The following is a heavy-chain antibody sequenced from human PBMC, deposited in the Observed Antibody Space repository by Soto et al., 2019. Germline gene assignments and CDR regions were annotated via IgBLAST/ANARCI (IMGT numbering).Heavy chain of an antibody. CDR2: ISHSGST. V-gene: IGHV4-59*01. CDR1: GGSISDDY. J-gene: IGHJ5*02. D-gene: IGHD6-6*01. CDR3: ARSPYSSSSLDWFDP. Sequence: SETLSLTCPVSGGSISDDYWSWIRQPPGKGLEWIGHISHSGSTNYNPSLKSRATISVDTSKNQFSLKVSSVTAADTAVYYCARSPYSSSSLDWFDPWGQGMLVTVSS.